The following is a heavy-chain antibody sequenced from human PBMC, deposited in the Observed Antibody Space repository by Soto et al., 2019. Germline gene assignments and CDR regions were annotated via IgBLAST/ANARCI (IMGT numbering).Heavy chain of an antibody. CDR3: ARVREYYFDY. V-gene: IGHV1-69*13. J-gene: IGHJ4*02. CDR1: GGTSSSYA. Sequence: GASVKVSCKASGGTSSSYAISWVRQAPGQGLEWMGGIIPIFGTANYAQKFQGRVTITADESTSTAYMELSSLRSEDTAVYYCARVREYYFDYWGQGTLVTVSS. CDR2: IIPIFGTA.